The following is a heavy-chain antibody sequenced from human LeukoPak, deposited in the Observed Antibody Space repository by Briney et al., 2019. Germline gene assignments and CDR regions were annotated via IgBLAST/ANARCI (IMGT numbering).Heavy chain of an antibody. CDR3: ASSLTHFDY. Sequence: GGSLRLSCAASAVTFSSFDMNWVRQAPGKGLEWVSYIYSSGSTIYYADSVKGRFTISRDNAKSSLYLQMSSLRGEDTAVYYCASSLTHFDYWGQGTLVTVSS. J-gene: IGHJ4*02. V-gene: IGHV3-48*03. CDR1: AVTFSSFD. D-gene: IGHD1-14*01. CDR2: IYSSGSTI.